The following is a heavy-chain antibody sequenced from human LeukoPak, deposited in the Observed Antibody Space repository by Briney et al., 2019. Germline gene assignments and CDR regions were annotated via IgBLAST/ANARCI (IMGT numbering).Heavy chain of an antibody. Sequence: SETLSLTCTVSGGSISSSSYYWGWIRQPPGKGLEWIGSIYYSGSTYYNPSLKSRVTISVDTSKNQFSLKLSSVTAADTAVYYCAQGRGYGNGWYFDLWGHGTLVTVSS. D-gene: IGHD6-25*01. CDR1: GGSISSSSYY. J-gene: IGHJ2*01. V-gene: IGHV4-39*01. CDR3: AQGRGYGNGWYFDL. CDR2: IYYSGST.